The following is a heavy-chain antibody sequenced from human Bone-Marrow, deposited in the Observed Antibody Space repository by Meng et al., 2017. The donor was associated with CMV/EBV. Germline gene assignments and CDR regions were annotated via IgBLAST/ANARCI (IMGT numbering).Heavy chain of an antibody. CDR3: ARDSPPVWSGSYDYGMDV. Sequence: SVKVSCKASGGTFSSYAISWVRQAPGQGLEWMGGIIPIFGTANYAQKFQGRVTITTDESTSTAYMELSSLRSDDTAVYYCARDSPPVWSGSYDYGMDVWGQGTTVTVSS. J-gene: IGHJ6*02. CDR2: IIPIFGTA. V-gene: IGHV1-69*05. D-gene: IGHD3-3*01. CDR1: GGTFSSYA.